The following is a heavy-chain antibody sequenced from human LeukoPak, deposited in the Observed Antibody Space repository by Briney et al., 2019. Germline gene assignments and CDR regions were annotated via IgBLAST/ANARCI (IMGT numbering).Heavy chain of an antibody. CDR2: IYYSGST. CDR1: GGPISSSSYY. Sequence: SETLSLTCTVSGGPISSSSYYWGWIRQPPGKGLEWIGSIYYSGSTYYNPSLKSRVTISVDTSKNQFSLKLSSVTAADTAVYYCARATGGGRWFDPWGQGTLVTVSS. J-gene: IGHJ5*02. CDR3: ARATGGGRWFDP. V-gene: IGHV4-39*07.